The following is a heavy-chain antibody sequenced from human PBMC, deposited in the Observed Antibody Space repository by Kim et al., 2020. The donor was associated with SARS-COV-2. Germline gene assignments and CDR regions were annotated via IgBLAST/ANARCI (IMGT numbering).Heavy chain of an antibody. J-gene: IGHJ4*02. CDR3: ARDPSGWYSFDY. D-gene: IGHD6-19*01. V-gene: IGHV1-2*02. Sequence: YARKFQGRVTMSRDTAISTAYMELSRLRSDDTAVYYCARDPSGWYSFDYWGQGTLVTVSA.